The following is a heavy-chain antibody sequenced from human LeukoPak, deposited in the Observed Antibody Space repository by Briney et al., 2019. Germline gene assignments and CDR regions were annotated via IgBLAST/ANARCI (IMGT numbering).Heavy chain of an antibody. CDR1: GYTFTGYY. D-gene: IGHD6-19*01. V-gene: IGHV1-2*02. CDR2: INPNSGGT. Sequence: ASVKVSCKASGYTFTGYYMHWVRQAPGQGLEWMGWINPNSGGTNYAQKFQGRVTTTRDTSISTAYMELSRLRSDDTAAYYCARARVAVAGHYRGFDAFDIWGQGTMVTVSS. CDR3: ARARVAVAGHYRGFDAFDI. J-gene: IGHJ3*02.